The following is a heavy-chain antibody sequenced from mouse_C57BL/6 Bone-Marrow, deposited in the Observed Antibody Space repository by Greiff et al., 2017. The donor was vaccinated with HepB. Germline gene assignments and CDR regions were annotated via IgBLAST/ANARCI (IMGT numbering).Heavy chain of an antibody. CDR3: TKKGGNYAIDY. Sequence: EVQLQQSGAELVRPGASVKLSCTASGFNIKDDYMHWVKQRPEQGLEWIGWIDPENGDTEYAAKFQGKATITADTSSNTAYLQLSSLTSEDTAVYYSTKKGGNYAIDYWGQGTTLTVSS. J-gene: IGHJ2*01. D-gene: IGHD2-1*01. CDR1: GFNIKDDY. CDR2: IDPENGDT. V-gene: IGHV14-4*01.